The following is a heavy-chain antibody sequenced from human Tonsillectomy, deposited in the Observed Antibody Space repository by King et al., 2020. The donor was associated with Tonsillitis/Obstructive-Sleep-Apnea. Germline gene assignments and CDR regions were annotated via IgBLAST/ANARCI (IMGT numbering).Heavy chain of an antibody. CDR2: ISYDGSNR. V-gene: IGHV3-30*04. D-gene: IGHD3-3*01. CDR3: AREGGHDYDCWSGPHWYFDL. Sequence: QLVQSGGGVVQPGRSLRLSCAASGFTFRSYGIHWVRQARGKGLEWVAVISYDGSNRYYADSVKGRFTISRDNSNNTLYLQMNSLRAEDTAVYYCAREGGHDYDCWSGPHWYFDLWGRGTLLTVSS. CDR1: GFTFRSYG. J-gene: IGHJ2*01.